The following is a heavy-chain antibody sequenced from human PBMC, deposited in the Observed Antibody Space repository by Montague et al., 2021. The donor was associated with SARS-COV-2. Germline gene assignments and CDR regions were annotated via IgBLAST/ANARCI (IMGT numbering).Heavy chain of an antibody. Sequence: SETLSLTCTVSGGSISSNNYYWDWIRQPPGKGLEWIGSIYDSGSTYYNPSLKSRVTISVDTSKNHFSLKLNSVTAADTAVYYCARRGRKLLPVATKIGGFDPWGQGTMVTVSS. CDR2: IYDSGST. CDR3: ARRGRKLLPVATKIGGFDP. J-gene: IGHJ3*01. V-gene: IGHV4-39*02. CDR1: GGSISSNNYY. D-gene: IGHD5-12*01.